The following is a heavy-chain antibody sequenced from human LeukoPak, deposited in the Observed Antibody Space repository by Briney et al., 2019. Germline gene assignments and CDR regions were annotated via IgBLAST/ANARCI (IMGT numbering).Heavy chain of an antibody. V-gene: IGHV1-18*01. CDR2: ISAYNGNT. CDR1: GYTFTIYG. Sequence: GAAVKVSCKASGYTFTIYGISWVRQAPGQGLEWMGWISAYNGNTNYAQKLQGRVTMTTDTSTSTAYMELRSLRSDDTAVYYCARDGSLYYDFWSGYYTGEWFDPWGQGTLVTVSS. CDR3: ARDGSLYYDFWSGYYTGEWFDP. D-gene: IGHD3-3*01. J-gene: IGHJ5*02.